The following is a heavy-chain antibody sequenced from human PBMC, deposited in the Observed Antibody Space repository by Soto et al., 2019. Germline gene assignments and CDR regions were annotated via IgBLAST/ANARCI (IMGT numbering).Heavy chain of an antibody. CDR3: ERLNYDDISHDYFCYYYYGMEG. Sequence: SKPLSLTCAVYGWSFSVYYWSWIRQPPGKGLEWIGEINHSGSTNYNPSLKSRVTISVDTSKNQFSMKLSSVTAADTAVYYCERLNYDDISHDYFCYYYYGMEGWVKG. CDR1: GWSFSVYY. CDR2: INHSGST. V-gene: IGHV4-34*01. J-gene: IGHJ6*04. D-gene: IGHD3-22*01.